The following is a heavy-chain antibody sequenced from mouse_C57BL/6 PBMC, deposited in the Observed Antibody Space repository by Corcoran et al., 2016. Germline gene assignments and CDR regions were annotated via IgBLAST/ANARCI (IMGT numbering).Heavy chain of an antibody. Sequence: QIQLVQSGPELKKPGETVKISSKASGYTFTTYGMSWVKQAPGKGLKWRGWINTYSGVPTYADDFKGRFAFSLETSASTASLQINNLKNEDTATYFCARRAYYDYDDYWGQGTTLTASS. V-gene: IGHV9-3*01. CDR1: GYTFTTYG. CDR2: INTYSGVP. J-gene: IGHJ2*01. D-gene: IGHD2-4*01. CDR3: ARRAYYDYDDY.